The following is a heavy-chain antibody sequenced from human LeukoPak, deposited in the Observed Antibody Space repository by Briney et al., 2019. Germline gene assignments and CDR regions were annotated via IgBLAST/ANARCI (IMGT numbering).Heavy chain of an antibody. V-gene: IGHV1-18*04. CDR2: ISAYNGNT. CDR1: GYTFTGYY. CDR3: ARSPFSEYYDSCGYYSS. J-gene: IGHJ4*02. D-gene: IGHD3-22*01. Sequence: ASVKVSCKASGYTFTGYYIHWVRQAPGQGLEWMGWISAYNGNTNYAQKLQGRVTMTTDTSTSTAYMELRSLRSDDTAVYYCARSPFSEYYDSCGYYSSWGQGTLVTVSS.